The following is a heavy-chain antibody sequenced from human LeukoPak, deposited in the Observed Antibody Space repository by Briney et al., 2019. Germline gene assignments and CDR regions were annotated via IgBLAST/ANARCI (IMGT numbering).Heavy chain of an antibody. J-gene: IGHJ5*01. CDR1: GFIFRNYA. CDR2: ISYDGTNK. V-gene: IGHV3-30*01. CDR3: AREFDS. Sequence: SGGSLRLSGAASGFIFRNYAMHWVRQAPGKGLDWVAVISYDGTNKYYADSVKGRFTISRDNSKNTLFLQMNSLRVEDTAVYYCAREFDSWGQGTLVTVSS.